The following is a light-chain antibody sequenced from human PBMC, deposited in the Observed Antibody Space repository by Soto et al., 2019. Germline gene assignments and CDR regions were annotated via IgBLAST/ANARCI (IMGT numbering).Light chain of an antibody. V-gene: IGKV1-5*03. Sequence: DIRMTQSPSTLSASIGDRVTITCRASQSISSWLAWYQHKPGKAPKLLIYKASSLEGGVPSRFTGSGSGTEFTITISSLQPDDFATYYCQQYNTYSRTFGQGTKVEIK. CDR3: QQYNTYSRT. J-gene: IGKJ1*01. CDR1: QSISSW. CDR2: KAS.